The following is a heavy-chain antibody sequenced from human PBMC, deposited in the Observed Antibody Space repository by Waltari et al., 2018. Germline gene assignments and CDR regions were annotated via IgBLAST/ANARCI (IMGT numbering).Heavy chain of an antibody. CDR3: ALYRGWNAFDI. J-gene: IGHJ3*02. CDR2: NYYSGST. Sequence: QVQLQESGPGLVKPSETLSLTCTVSGGSISSHYWSWIRQPPGKGLGWIGYNYYSGSTNYNPSLKSRVTISIDTSKNQCSLKLSAVTAAYTAVYYCALYRGWNAFDIWGQGTMVTVSS. V-gene: IGHV4-59*11. D-gene: IGHD3-16*01. CDR1: GGSISSHY.